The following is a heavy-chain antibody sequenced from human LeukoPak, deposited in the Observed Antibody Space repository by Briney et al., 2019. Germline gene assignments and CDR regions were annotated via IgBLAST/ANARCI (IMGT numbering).Heavy chain of an antibody. Sequence: GGSLRLSCAASEFTFSSYSMNWVRQAPGKGLEWVSSISSSSTYIYYADSVKGRFTVSRDNAKNSLYLQMNSLRAEDTAVYFCASQYTSSRIFDDWGQGTLVTVSS. CDR2: ISSSSTYI. V-gene: IGHV3-21*01. J-gene: IGHJ4*02. CDR3: ASQYTSSRIFDD. CDR1: EFTFSSYS. D-gene: IGHD6-13*01.